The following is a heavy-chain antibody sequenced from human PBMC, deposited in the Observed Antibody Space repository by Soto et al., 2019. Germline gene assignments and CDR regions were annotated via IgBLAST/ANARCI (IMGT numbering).Heavy chain of an antibody. Sequence: QVQLVESGGGVVQPGRSLRLSCAASGFTFSSYGMHWVRQAPGKGLEWVAVISYDGSNKYYADSVKGRFTISRDNSKTKLYLQMNSLRAEDTAVYYCAKIRANIVVVVAATPDDAFDIWGQGTMVTVSS. CDR2: ISYDGSNK. J-gene: IGHJ3*02. V-gene: IGHV3-30*18. CDR1: GFTFSSYG. D-gene: IGHD2-15*01. CDR3: AKIRANIVVVVAATPDDAFDI.